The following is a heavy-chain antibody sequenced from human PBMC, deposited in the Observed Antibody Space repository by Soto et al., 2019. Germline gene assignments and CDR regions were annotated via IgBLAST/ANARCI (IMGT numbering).Heavy chain of an antibody. CDR3: ARGYGSSPNMELRFGMDV. CDR2: INPKFGDT. Sequence: QVQLVQSGAEVKEPGDSVRVSCEASGYTFTAYYIHWVRQAPGQGLEWMGWINPKFGDTTYAQDFQGRVSMTRDTSISAAYLELSSLRSDDTAVYYCARGYGSSPNMELRFGMDVWGQGTTISVSS. J-gene: IGHJ6*02. V-gene: IGHV1-2*02. D-gene: IGHD5-18*01. CDR1: GYTFTAYY.